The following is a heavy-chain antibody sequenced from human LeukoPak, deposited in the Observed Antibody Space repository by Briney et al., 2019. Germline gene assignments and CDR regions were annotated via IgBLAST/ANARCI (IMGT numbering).Heavy chain of an antibody. Sequence: ASVKVSFKASGGTFSSYAISWVRQAPGQGLEWMGGIIPIFGTANYAQKFQGRVTITADESTSTAYMELNSLRAEDTAVYYCARGSTYYDSSGQVPFDYWGQGTLVTVSS. V-gene: IGHV1-69*13. D-gene: IGHD3-22*01. J-gene: IGHJ4*02. CDR1: GGTFSSYA. CDR2: IIPIFGTA. CDR3: ARGSTYYDSSGQVPFDY.